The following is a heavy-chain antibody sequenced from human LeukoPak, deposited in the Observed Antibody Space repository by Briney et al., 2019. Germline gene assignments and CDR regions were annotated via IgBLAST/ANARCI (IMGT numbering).Heavy chain of an antibody. CDR2: ISAYNGNT. J-gene: IGHJ4*02. CDR1: SYTFTSYG. CDR3: ARDFALLWFGDFFDY. Sequence: GASVKVSCKASSYTFTSYGISWVRQAPGQGLEWMGWISAYNGNTNYAQKLQGRVTMTTDTSTSTAYMELRSLRSDDTAVYYCARDFALLWFGDFFDYWGQGTLVTVSS. V-gene: IGHV1-18*04. D-gene: IGHD3-10*01.